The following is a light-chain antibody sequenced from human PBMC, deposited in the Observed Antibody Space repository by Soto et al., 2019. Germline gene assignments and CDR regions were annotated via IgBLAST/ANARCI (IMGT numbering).Light chain of an antibody. CDR3: QHFRA. CDR2: GAS. V-gene: IGKV3-20*01. J-gene: IGKJ5*01. CDR1: QSVSSSY. Sequence: EIVLTQSPFTLSFSPVERATLSCRASQSVSSSYVAWYQQKRGQAPRLLMYGASSRATGIPDRFSGSGSGTDFTLTISRLEPEDFVLYYCQHFRAFGQGTRLEIK.